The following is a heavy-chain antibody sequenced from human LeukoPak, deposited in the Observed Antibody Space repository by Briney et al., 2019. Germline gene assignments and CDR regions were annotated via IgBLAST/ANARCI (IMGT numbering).Heavy chain of an antibody. CDR1: GGSFSGYY. CDR3: ARGKRGYSYANDY. J-gene: IGHJ4*02. D-gene: IGHD5-18*01. Sequence: SETLSLTCAVYGGSFSGYYWSWIRQPPGKGLEWIGEINHSGSTNYNPSLKSRVTISVDTSKNQFSLKLSSVTAADTAVYYCARGKRGYSYANDYWGQATLVTVSS. CDR2: INHSGST. V-gene: IGHV4-34*01.